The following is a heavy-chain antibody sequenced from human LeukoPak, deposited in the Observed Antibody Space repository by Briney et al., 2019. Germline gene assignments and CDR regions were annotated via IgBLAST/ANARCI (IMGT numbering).Heavy chain of an antibody. CDR3: ARAYRRGSYPSSEYFQH. Sequence: PGRSLRPSCAASGFTFSSYAMHWVRQAPGKGLEWVAVISYDGSNKYYADSVKGRFTISRDNSKNTLYLQMNSLRAEDTAVYYCARAYRRGSYPSSEYFQHWGQGTLVTVSS. D-gene: IGHD3-16*02. CDR2: ISYDGSNK. CDR1: GFTFSSYA. J-gene: IGHJ1*01. V-gene: IGHV3-30-3*01.